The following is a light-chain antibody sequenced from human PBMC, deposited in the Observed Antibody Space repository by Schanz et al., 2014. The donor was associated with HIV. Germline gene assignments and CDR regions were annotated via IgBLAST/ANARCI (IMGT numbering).Light chain of an antibody. V-gene: IGKV3-20*01. CDR2: VAS. CDR1: QSVSSQ. CDR3: QQYGSSPYT. J-gene: IGKJ2*01. Sequence: EIVMTQSPATLSLSPGERATLSCRASQSVSSQLAWYQQRPGQAPRLLIYVASIRASGVPERFSGSGSGTDFTLTISRLEPEDFAVYYCQQYGSSPYTFGQGTKLEIK.